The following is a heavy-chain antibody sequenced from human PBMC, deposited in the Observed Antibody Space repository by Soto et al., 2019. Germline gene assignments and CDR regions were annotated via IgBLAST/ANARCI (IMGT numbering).Heavy chain of an antibody. V-gene: IGHV3-23*01. J-gene: IGHJ6*03. CDR2: ISGSTGST. Sequence: GGSLRLSCAASGFTFSNFAISWVRHAPGKGLEWVSEISGSTGSTYYADSVKGRFTISRDNSKNTLHLQMNSLRAEDTAVYYCAKDTSSSPYYMDVWGKGTTVTVSS. CDR3: AKDTSSSPYYMDV. CDR1: GFTFSNFA. D-gene: IGHD2-2*01.